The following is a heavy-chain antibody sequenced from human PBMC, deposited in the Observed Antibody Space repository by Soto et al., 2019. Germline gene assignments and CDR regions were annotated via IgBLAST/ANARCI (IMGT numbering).Heavy chain of an antibody. V-gene: IGHV1-18*01. Sequence: GASVKVSCKASGYTFTSYGISWVRQAPGQGLEWMGWISAYNGNTNYAQKLQGRVTMTTDTSTSTAYMELRSLRSDDTAVYYCARDRLAVAAKDAFDIWGQGTMVTVSS. CDR1: GYTFTSYG. D-gene: IGHD6-19*01. CDR2: ISAYNGNT. J-gene: IGHJ3*02. CDR3: ARDRLAVAAKDAFDI.